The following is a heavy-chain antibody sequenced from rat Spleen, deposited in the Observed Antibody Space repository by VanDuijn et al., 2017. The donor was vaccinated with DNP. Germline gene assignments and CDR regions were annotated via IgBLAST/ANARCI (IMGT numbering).Heavy chain of an antibody. D-gene: IGHD1-9*01. V-gene: IGHV5S23*01. CDR2: IRTGGGNT. CDR3: ARLPYGYNPFDY. Sequence: EVQLAESGGGLVRPGRSLKLSCAASGFTFSDYVMDWVRQAPKKGLEWVASIRTGGGNTYYRDFVQGRFTISRDNAKSTLYLQMDSLRSEDTATYYFARLPYGYNPFDYWGKGVMVTVAS. CDR1: GFTFSDYV. J-gene: IGHJ2*01.